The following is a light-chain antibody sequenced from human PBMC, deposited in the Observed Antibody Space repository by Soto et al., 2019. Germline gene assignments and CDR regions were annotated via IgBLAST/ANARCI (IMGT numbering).Light chain of an antibody. CDR2: GTS. V-gene: IGKV3-20*01. CDR3: QQYVGWT. J-gene: IGKJ1*01. Sequence: EIVLTQSPGTLSVSPGERATLSCRASQTISSDYLAWYQQKPGQAPSLLIYGTSSMATGIPDRFSGSGSGTDFTLTIRRLEPEDSAIYFCQQYVGWTFGQGTKVEIK. CDR1: QTISSDY.